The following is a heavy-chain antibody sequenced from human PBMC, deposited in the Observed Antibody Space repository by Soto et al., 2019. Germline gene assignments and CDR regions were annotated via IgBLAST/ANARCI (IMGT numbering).Heavy chain of an antibody. CDR1: GFTSDDYDYA. CDR2: IRGSTYGGTT. J-gene: IGHJ6*02. Sequence: GGSLRLSCTFSGFTSDDYDYALTWVRQAPGKGLQWLGLIRGSTYGGTTEYAASVKGRFTISRDDSKGIAYLQMNSLKTEDTAVYYCSRDGDFYGLDVWGQGTAVTVSS. V-gene: IGHV3-49*04. CDR3: SRDGDFYGLDV. D-gene: IGHD3-3*01.